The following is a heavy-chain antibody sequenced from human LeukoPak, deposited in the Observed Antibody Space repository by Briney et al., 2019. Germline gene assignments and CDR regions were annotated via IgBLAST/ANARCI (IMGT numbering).Heavy chain of an antibody. CDR1: GFTFSSYG. Sequence: GGSLRLSCAASGFTFSSYGMHWVRQAPGKGLEWVAVISYDGSNKYYADSVKGRFTISRDNSKNTLYLQMNSLRAEDTAVYYCAKHGSGDHNWFDPWGQGTLVTVPS. V-gene: IGHV3-30*18. D-gene: IGHD3-10*01. CDR2: ISYDGSNK. J-gene: IGHJ5*02. CDR3: AKHGSGDHNWFDP.